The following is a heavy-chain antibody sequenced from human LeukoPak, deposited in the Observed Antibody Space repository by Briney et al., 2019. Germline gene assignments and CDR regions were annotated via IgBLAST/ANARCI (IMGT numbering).Heavy chain of an antibody. CDR2: IWYDGSNK. V-gene: IGHV3-33*01. CDR3: ARDQVDVWYLAYCGGDCYPDAFDI. CDR1: GFTFSSYG. D-gene: IGHD2-21*02. Sequence: GGSLRLSCAASGFTFSSYGMHWVRQAPGKGLEWVAVIWYDGSNKYYADSVKGRFTISRDNSKNTLYLQMNSLRAEDTAVYYCARDQVDVWYLAYCGGDCYPDAFDIWGQGTMVTVSS. J-gene: IGHJ3*02.